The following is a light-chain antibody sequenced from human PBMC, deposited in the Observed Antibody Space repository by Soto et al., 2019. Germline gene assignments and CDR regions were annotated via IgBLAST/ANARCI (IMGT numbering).Light chain of an antibody. CDR1: SSDIGGYNS. CDR2: EVT. CDR3: SSYAGSRNLV. V-gene: IGLV2-8*01. J-gene: IGLJ2*01. Sequence: QSALTQPPSASGSPGQSVTISCTGTSSDIGGYNSVSWYQQHPGKAPKLMIYEVTKRPSGVPARFSGPKSGNAASLTVSGLQADDEADYYCSSYAGSRNLVFGGGTQLTVL.